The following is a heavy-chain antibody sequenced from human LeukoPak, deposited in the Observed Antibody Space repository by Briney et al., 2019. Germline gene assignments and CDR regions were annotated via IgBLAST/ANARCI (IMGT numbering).Heavy chain of an antibody. J-gene: IGHJ4*02. V-gene: IGHV4-59*08. CDR3: ARLVRGVGYFDY. CDR2: IYYSGST. Sequence: SETLSVTCTVSGGSISGYYWSWIRQPPGKGLEWIGYIYYSGSTNYNPSLKSRVTISVDTSKNQFSLKLSSVTAADTAVYYCARLVRGVGYFDYWGQGTLVTVSS. CDR1: GGSISGYY.